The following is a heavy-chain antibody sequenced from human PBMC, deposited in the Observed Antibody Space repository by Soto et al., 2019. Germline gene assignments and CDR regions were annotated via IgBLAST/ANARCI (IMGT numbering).Heavy chain of an antibody. CDR3: ARDPRTSGNDY. V-gene: IGHV3-48*01. CDR1: GFTFSSYS. CDR2: ISSSSSTI. Sequence: PGGSLRLSCAASGFTFSSYSMNWVRQAPGKGLEWVSYISSSSSTIYYADSVKGRFTISRDNAKNSLYLQMNSLRAEDTAVYYSARDPRTSGNDYWGQGTLVTVSS. J-gene: IGHJ4*02. D-gene: IGHD3-10*01.